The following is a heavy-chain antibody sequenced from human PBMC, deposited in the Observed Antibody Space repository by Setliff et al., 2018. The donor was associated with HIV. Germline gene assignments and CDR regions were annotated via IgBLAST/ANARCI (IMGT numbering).Heavy chain of an antibody. CDR3: ARGWEGGMDY. D-gene: IGHD1-26*01. Sequence: ASVKVSCKASGYTFNNYGICWVRQAPGQGLEWLGMINPSGGSTWYAQKFQGRVTMTGDTSTNTLYMELSSLRSEDTAVYYCARGWEGGMDYWGQGTLVTVSS. V-gene: IGHV1-46*02. CDR1: GYTFNNYG. J-gene: IGHJ4*02. CDR2: INPSGGST.